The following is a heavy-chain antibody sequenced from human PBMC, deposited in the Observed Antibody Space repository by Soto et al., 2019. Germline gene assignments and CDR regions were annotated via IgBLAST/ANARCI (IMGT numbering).Heavy chain of an antibody. D-gene: IGHD3-10*01. CDR2: IYYSGST. CDR1: GGSISNYY. V-gene: IGHV4-59*01. Sequence: PSETLSLTCTVSGGSISNYYWSWIRQPPGKGLEWIGYIYYSGSTNYNPSLKSRVTISVDTSKNQFSLKLSSVTAADTAIYYCARDHYSGSYEGARRWFDPWGQGTLVTVSS. J-gene: IGHJ5*02. CDR3: ARDHYSGSYEGARRWFDP.